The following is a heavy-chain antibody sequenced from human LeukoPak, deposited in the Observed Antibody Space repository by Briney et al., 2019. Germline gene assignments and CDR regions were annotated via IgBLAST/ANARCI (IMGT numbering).Heavy chain of an antibody. CDR1: GGTFSSYA. D-gene: IGHD2-2*01. J-gene: IGHJ4*02. Sequence: ASVKVSCKASGGTFSSYAISWVRQAPGQGLEWMGGIIPIFGTANYAQKFQGRVTITAGKSTSTAYMELSSLRSEDTAVYYCARATRLRPDCSSTSCYLLGPNYWGQGTLVTVSS. V-gene: IGHV1-69*06. CDR3: ARATRLRPDCSSTSCYLLGPNY. CDR2: IIPIFGTA.